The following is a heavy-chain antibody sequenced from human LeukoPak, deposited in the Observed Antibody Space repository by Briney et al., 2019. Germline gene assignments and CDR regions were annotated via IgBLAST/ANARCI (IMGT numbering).Heavy chain of an antibody. CDR2: ISYDGSNK. CDR3: ARDRSNYYDSSGYYSNYYGMDV. CDR1: GFTFSSYA. V-gene: IGHV3-30-3*01. J-gene: IGHJ6*02. Sequence: PGGSLRLSCAASGFTFSSYAMHWVRQAPGKGLEWVAVISYDGSNKYYADSVKGRFTISRDNSKNTLYLQMNSLRAEDTAVYYCARDRSNYYDSSGYYSNYYGMDVWGQGTTVTVSS. D-gene: IGHD3-22*01.